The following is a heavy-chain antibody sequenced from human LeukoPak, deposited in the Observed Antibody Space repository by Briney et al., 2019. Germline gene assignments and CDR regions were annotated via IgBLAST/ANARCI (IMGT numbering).Heavy chain of an antibody. V-gene: IGHV1-2*02. CDR1: GYTFTGYY. CDR2: INPNSGGT. CDR3: ARVGGSYDYVWGSYLDY. Sequence: ASVKVSCKASGYTFTGYYMHWVRQAPGQGLEWMGWINPNSGGTNYAQKFQGRVTMTRDTSISTAYMELSRLRSDDTAVYYRARVGGSYDYVWGSYLDYWGQGTLVTVSS. D-gene: IGHD3-16*02. J-gene: IGHJ4*02.